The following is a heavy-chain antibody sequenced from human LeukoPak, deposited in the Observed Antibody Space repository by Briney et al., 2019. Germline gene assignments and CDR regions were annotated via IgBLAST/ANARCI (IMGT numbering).Heavy chain of an antibody. Sequence: GASVKVSCKASGYTFTSYYMHWVRQAPGQGLEWMGIINPSGGSTRYAQKFQGRVTMTRDTSTSTVYMELSSLGSEDTAVYYCARAVFGGGYNYWGQGTLVTVSS. CDR1: GYTFTSYY. D-gene: IGHD3-16*01. CDR2: INPSGGST. CDR3: ARAVFGGGYNY. J-gene: IGHJ4*02. V-gene: IGHV1-46*01.